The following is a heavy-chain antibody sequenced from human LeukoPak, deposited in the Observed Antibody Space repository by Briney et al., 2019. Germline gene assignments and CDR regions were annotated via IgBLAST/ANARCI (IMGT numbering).Heavy chain of an antibody. CDR3: ARDPSRHCSSSDCYHFDY. V-gene: IGHV4-39*07. J-gene: IGHJ4*02. Sequence: SSETLSLTCTVSGGSISSSSYYWGWIRQPPGKGLEWIGSIFYSGTTYYNPSLKSRVTISVDMSKNQFSLKLRSVTAADTAVYYCARDPSRHCSSSDCYHFDYWGQGTLVTVSS. CDR1: GGSISSSSYY. CDR2: IFYSGTT. D-gene: IGHD2-2*01.